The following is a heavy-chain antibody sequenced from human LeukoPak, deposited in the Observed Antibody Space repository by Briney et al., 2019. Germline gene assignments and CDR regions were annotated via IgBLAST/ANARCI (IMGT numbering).Heavy chain of an antibody. D-gene: IGHD5-18*01. Sequence: PGGSLRLSCAASGFTFSDYNMGWMRQAPGKGLEWVSYISTSSSTIYYADSVKGRFTISRDNTKNSLYLQMNSLRAEDTAVYYCARIPSGYTLGYGYYYYYMDVWGKGATVTVSS. CDR2: ISTSSSTI. V-gene: IGHV3-11*04. J-gene: IGHJ6*03. CDR1: GFTFSDYN. CDR3: ARIPSGYTLGYGYYYYYMDV.